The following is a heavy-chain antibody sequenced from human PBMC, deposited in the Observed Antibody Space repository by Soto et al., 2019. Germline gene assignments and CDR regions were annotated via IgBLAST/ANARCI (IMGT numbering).Heavy chain of an antibody. CDR1: GGSISSGDYY. D-gene: IGHD1-26*01. J-gene: IGHJ4*02. CDR3: ARSMSGSDYHY. CDR2: IYYSGST. V-gene: IGHV4-30-4*01. Sequence: QVQLQESGPGLVKPSQTLSLTCTVSGGSISSGDYYWSWIRQPPGKGLEWIGYIYYSGSTSYNPSLKSRVTISVDTFKNQFALKMSSVPAVDTAVYYCARSMSGSDYHYWGQGTLISVSS.